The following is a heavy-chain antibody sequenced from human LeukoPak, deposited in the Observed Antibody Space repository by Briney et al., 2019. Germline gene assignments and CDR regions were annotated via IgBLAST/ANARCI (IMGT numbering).Heavy chain of an antibody. D-gene: IGHD6-13*01. Sequence: SGPALVKPTQTLTLTCTFSGFSLSTSGMCVSWIRQPPGKALEWLARIDWDDDKYYRTSLKTRLTISKDTSKNQVVLTMTNMDPVDTATYYCARDSSSWYQTGLDYWGQGTLVTVSS. J-gene: IGHJ4*02. V-gene: IGHV2-70*11. CDR1: GFSLSTSGMC. CDR3: ARDSSSWYQTGLDY. CDR2: IDWDDDK.